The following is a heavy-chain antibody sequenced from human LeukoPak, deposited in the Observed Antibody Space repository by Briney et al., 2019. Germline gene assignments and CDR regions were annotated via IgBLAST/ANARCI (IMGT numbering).Heavy chain of an antibody. CDR2: INPNNGGT. CDR3: ARDRVPFYSSTFKDYYLQYGLDV. CDR1: GYTFTGHY. V-gene: IGHV1-2*02. D-gene: IGHD6-13*01. J-gene: IGHJ6*02. Sequence: ASVKVSCKASGYTFTGHYIHWVRQAPGQGLEWRGWINPNNGGTSYAQKFQGRVSVTRDTSISTAYMEVSRLRSDDTALYYCARDRVPFYSSTFKDYYLQYGLDVWGQGTTVTVSS.